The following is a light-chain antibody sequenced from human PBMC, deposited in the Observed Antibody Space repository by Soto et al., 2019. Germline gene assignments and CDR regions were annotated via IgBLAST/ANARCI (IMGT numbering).Light chain of an antibody. CDR3: SSYTRRSTVV. V-gene: IGLV2-14*01. CDR1: SSDVGGYNY. J-gene: IGLJ2*01. Sequence: QSVLTQPASVSGSPGQSITISCTGTSSDVGGYNYVSWYQQHPGKAPKLMIFEVSNRPSGVSNRFSGSKSGNTASLTISGLQAEDEADYSCSSYTRRSTVVFGGGTKVTVL. CDR2: EVS.